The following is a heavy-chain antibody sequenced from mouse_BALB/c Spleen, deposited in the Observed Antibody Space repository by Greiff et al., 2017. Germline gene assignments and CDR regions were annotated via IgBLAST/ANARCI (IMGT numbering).Heavy chain of an antibody. CDR1: GFAFSSYD. CDR3: ARSFDY. J-gene: IGHJ2*01. V-gene: IGHV5-12-1*01. CDR2: ISSGGGST. Sequence: DVKLVESGGGLVKPGGSLKLSCAASGFAFSSYDMSWVRQTPEKRLEWVAYISSGGGSTYYPDTVKGRFTISRDNAKNTLYLQMSSLKSEDTAMYYCARSFDYWGQGTTLTVSS.